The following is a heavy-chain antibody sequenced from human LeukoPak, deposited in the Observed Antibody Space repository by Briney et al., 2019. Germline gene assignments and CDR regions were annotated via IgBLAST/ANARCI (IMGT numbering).Heavy chain of an antibody. CDR3: ARDSSDGGTSSYRQSDY. D-gene: IGHD3-16*01. CDR2: ISSSGNTI. CDR1: RFTFRSYE. Sequence: GGSLRLSCAASRFTFRSYEMNWVRQAPGKGLEWVSYISSSGNTIYYADSVKGRFTISRDNAKNSLYLQMNNLSAEDTAVYYCARDSSDGGTSSYRQSDYWGQGTLVTVSS. J-gene: IGHJ4*02. V-gene: IGHV3-48*03.